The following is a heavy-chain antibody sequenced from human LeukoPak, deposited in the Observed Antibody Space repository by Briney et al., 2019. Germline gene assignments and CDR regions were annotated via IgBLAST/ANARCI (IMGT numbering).Heavy chain of an antibody. CDR1: GFTFSDYY. CDR3: AKDSDSGWYYFDY. J-gene: IGHJ4*02. CDR2: ISSSGSTI. V-gene: IGHV3-11*01. D-gene: IGHD6-19*01. Sequence: GGSLRLSCAASGFTFSDYYMSWIRQAPGKGLEWVSYISSSGSTIYYADSVKGRFTISRDNSKNTLYLQMNSLRAEDTAVYYCAKDSDSGWYYFDYWGQGTLVTVSS.